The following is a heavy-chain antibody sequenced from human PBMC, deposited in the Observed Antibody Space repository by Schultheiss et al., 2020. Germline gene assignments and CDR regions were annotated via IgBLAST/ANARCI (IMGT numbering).Heavy chain of an antibody. J-gene: IGHJ5*02. V-gene: IGHV4-39*07. CDR1: GGSISSGDYY. CDR3: AKDRITGTKFCWFDP. D-gene: IGHD1-7*01. Sequence: SETLSLTCTVSGGSISSGDYYWGWIRQPPGKGLEWIGSIYYSGSTYYNPSLKSRVTISVDTSKNQFSLKLSSVTAADTAVYYCAKDRITGTKFCWFDPWGQGTLVTGSA. CDR2: IYYSGST.